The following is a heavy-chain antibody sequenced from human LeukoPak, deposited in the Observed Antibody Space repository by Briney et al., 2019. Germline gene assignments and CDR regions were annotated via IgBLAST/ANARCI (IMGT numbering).Heavy chain of an antibody. D-gene: IGHD3-22*01. CDR1: GFTFSGSG. J-gene: IGHJ4*02. Sequence: GGSLRLSCAASGFTFSGSGMSWVRQAPGKGLEWISSSGDSDGSTYYADSLKGRFTISRDNSKNTLYLQMNSLRAEDTAVYYCAKGGYYYDSSGYYPFDYWGQGTLVTVSS. V-gene: IGHV3-23*01. CDR2: SGDSDGST. CDR3: AKGGYYYDSSGYYPFDY.